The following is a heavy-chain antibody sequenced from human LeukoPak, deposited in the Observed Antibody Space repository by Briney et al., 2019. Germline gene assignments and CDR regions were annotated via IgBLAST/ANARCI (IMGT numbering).Heavy chain of an antibody. V-gene: IGHV1-2*02. CDR3: ARDFLWFGEGTN. CDR1: GYTFTGYY. Sequence: ASVKVSCKASGYTFTGYYMHWVRQAPGQGLEWMGWINPNSGGTNYAQKFQGRVTMTRDTSISTAYMELSRLRSDDTAVYYCARDFLWFGEGTNWGQGTLVTVSS. CDR2: INPNSGGT. J-gene: IGHJ4*02. D-gene: IGHD3-10*01.